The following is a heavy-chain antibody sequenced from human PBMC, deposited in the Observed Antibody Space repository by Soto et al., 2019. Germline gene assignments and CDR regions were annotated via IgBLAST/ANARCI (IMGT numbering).Heavy chain of an antibody. CDR3: ARSIVAAGNRWFDP. J-gene: IGHJ5*02. Sequence: GPTLVNPPQTLTLTCTFSGFSLSTSGMRVSWIRQPPGKALEWLARIDWDDDKLYSTSLKTRLTISKDTSKNQVVLTMTNMDPVDTATYYCARSIVAAGNRWFDPWGQGTLVTVSS. CDR2: IDWDDDK. CDR1: GFSLSTSGMR. D-gene: IGHD6-13*01. V-gene: IGHV2-70*04.